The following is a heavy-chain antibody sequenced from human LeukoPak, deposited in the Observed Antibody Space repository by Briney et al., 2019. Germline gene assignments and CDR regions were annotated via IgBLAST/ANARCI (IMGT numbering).Heavy chain of an antibody. V-gene: IGHV4-38-2*01. CDR1: GYSISSGYF. CDR2: MHHSGTT. D-gene: IGHD5-24*01. J-gene: IGHJ4*02. CDR3: ARRGDGYNPDY. Sequence: SKTLSLTCVVSGYSISSGYFWGWIRQSPGKGLEWIAYMHHSGTTYYNPSLKSRVTISVDTSKNQFSLKLSSVTAADTAVYYCARRGDGYNPDYWGQGTLVTVSS.